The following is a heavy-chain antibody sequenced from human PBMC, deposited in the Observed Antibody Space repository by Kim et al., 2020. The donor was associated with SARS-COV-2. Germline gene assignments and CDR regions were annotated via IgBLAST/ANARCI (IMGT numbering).Heavy chain of an antibody. V-gene: IGHV3-48*02. CDR1: GFTFSSYS. Sequence: GGSLRLSCAASGFTFSSYSMNWVRQAPGKGLEWVSYISSSSSTIYYADSVKGRFTISRDNAKNSLYLQMNSLRYEDTAVYYCSRGYGYWGQGTLVTVSS. D-gene: IGHD1-1*01. CDR2: ISSSSSTI. CDR3: SRGYGY. J-gene: IGHJ4*02.